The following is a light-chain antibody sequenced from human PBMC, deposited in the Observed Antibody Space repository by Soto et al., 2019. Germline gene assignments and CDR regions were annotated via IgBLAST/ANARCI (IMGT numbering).Light chain of an antibody. Sequence: QLVLTQPPSVSGAPGQRVTISCTGSSSNTGAGYDVHWYQQLPGTAPKLLIYGNTNRPSGVPDRFSGSKSGTSASLAITGLQAGDEADYYCQSYDSSLSGPVFGGGTKLTVL. V-gene: IGLV1-40*01. CDR3: QSYDSSLSGPV. CDR1: SSNTGAGYD. CDR2: GNT. J-gene: IGLJ3*02.